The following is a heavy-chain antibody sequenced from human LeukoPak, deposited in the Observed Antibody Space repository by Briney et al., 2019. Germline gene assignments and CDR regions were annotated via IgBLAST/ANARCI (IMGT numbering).Heavy chain of an antibody. CDR3: ARDGSYSSCWYFDY. J-gene: IGHJ4*02. CDR1: GFTFSSYS. V-gene: IGHV3-21*01. CDR2: ISSSSSYI. Sequence: GGSLRLFCAPSGFTFSSYSMNWVRQAPGKGLEWVSSISSSSSYIYYAHPVKGRFTVFRDNAKNSLYLQMNSLRAEDTAVYYCARDGSYSSCWYFDYWGQGTLVTVSS. D-gene: IGHD6-13*01.